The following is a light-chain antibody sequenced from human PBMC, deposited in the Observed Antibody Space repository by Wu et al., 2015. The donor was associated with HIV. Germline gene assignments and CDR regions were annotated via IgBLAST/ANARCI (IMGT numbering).Light chain of an antibody. CDR2: DAS. Sequence: EKLMTQSPATLSVSPGERVTLSCRASQSVNSNLAWYQQIPGQAPRLLIYDASTRATGVPARFRGSGSGTEFILTISSIQSEDSAVYYCQQYKIWPPVTFGQGTKVEIK. CDR3: QQYKIWPPVT. CDR1: QSVNSN. J-gene: IGKJ1*01. V-gene: IGKV3-15*01.